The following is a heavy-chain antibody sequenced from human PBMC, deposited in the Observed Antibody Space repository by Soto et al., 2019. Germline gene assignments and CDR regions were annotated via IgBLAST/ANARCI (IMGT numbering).Heavy chain of an antibody. J-gene: IGHJ1*01. CDR1: GFTFSSYG. V-gene: IGHV3-30*03. CDR3: AVPPYSSSWYGFFQH. Sequence: QVQLVESGGGVVQPGRSLRLSCAASGFTFSSYGMHWVRQAPDKGLEWVAVISYDGSNKYYADSVKGRFTISRDNSKNTLYLQMNSLRAEDTAVYYCAVPPYSSSWYGFFQHWGQGTLVTVSS. CDR2: ISYDGSNK. D-gene: IGHD6-13*01.